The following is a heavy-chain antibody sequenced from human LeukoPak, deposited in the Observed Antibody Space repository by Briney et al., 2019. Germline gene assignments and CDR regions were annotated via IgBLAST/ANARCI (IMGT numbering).Heavy chain of an antibody. D-gene: IGHD5-12*01. CDR3: AKLRDSGYDYDYFDY. V-gene: IGHV3-23*01. CDR2: ISGSGGST. Sequence: GGSLRLSCAASGFTFSSYAMSWVRQAPGKGLEWVSAISGSGGSTYYADSVKGRFTISRDNSKNTLYLQMNSLRAEDTAVYYCAKLRDSGYDYDYFDYWGQGTLVTVSS. J-gene: IGHJ4*02. CDR1: GFTFSSYA.